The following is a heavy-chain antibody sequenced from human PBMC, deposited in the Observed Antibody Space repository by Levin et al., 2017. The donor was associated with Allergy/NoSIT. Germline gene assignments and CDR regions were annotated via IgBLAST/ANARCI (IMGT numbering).Heavy chain of an antibody. CDR1: GFTFSSAA. J-gene: IGHJ3*01. CDR3: ARARDFGGYDHPFWGRDGFDV. V-gene: IGHV3-30*04. Sequence: PGGSLRLSCAASGFTFSSAAIHWVRQSPGKGLEWVTAISFDGSLRQYADSVKGRFTISRDNSKNILHLQMNNLRPEDTAVFYCARARDFGGYDHPFWGRDGFDVWGQGTMVVVSS. CDR2: ISFDGSLR. D-gene: IGHD4-23*01.